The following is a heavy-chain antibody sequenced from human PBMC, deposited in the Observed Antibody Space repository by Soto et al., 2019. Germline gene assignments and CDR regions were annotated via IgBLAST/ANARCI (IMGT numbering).Heavy chain of an antibody. J-gene: IGHJ4*02. D-gene: IGHD3-22*01. V-gene: IGHV1-69*01. CDR2: IIPMFGTA. CDR3: ARDGTLYDSSGYYYLY. CDR1: GGTFSRYA. Sequence: QVQLVQSGAEVKKPGSSVKVSCKASGGTFSRYAINWVRQAPGQGLEWMGGIIPMFGTANYAQKFQGRVTITADGSTNTGYMELRSLISEDTAVYYCARDGTLYDSSGYYYLYWGQGTLVTVSS.